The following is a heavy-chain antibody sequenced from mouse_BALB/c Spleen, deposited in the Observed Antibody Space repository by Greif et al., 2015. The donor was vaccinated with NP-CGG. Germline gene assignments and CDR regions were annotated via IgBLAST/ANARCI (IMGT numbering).Heavy chain of an antibody. D-gene: IGHD2-4*01. J-gene: IGHJ2*01. CDR1: GYTFTSYY. Sequence: QVQLQQSGAELVKPGASVKLSCKASGYTFTSYYMYWVKQRPGQGLEWIGEINPSNGGTNFNEKFKSKATLTVGKSSSTAYMQLSSLTSEDSAVYYCTRREKLMITYYFDYWGQGTTLTVSS. CDR2: INPSNGGT. CDR3: TRREKLMITYYFDY. V-gene: IGHV1S81*02.